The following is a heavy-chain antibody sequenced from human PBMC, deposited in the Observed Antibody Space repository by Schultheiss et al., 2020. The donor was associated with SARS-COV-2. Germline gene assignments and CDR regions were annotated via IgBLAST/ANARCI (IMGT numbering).Heavy chain of an antibody. J-gene: IGHJ4*02. V-gene: IGHV4-4*02. D-gene: IGHD6-6*01. Sequence: SETLSLTCAVSGGSISSSNWWSWVRQPPGKGLEWIGEIYHSGSTNYNPSLKSRITMSVDTSKNQFYLKLSSVTAADTAVYYCARSTEYSSSSADYWGQGTLVTVSS. CDR3: ARSTEYSSSSADY. CDR2: IYHSGST. CDR1: GGSISSSNW.